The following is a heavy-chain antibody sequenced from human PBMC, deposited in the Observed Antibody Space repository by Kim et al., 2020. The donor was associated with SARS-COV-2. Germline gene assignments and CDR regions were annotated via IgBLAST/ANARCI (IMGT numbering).Heavy chain of an antibody. J-gene: IGHJ4*02. CDR2: INHSGST. Sequence: SETLSLTCAVYGGSFSGYYWSWIRQPPGKGLEWIGEINHSGSTNYNPSLKSRVTISVDTSKNQFSLKLSSVTAADTAVYYCARGYYGSGEDRWGQGTLVTVSS. CDR1: GGSFSGYY. V-gene: IGHV4-34*01. D-gene: IGHD3-10*01. CDR3: ARGYYGSGEDR.